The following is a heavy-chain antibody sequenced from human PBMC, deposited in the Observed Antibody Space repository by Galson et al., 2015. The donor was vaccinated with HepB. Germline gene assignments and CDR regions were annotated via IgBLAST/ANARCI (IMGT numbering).Heavy chain of an antibody. J-gene: IGHJ4*02. CDR2: IYPGDSDT. CDR1: GYSFTTYW. Sequence: QSGAEVKKPGESLKISCKGSGYSFTTYWIGWVRQMPGKGLEWMGIIYPGDSDTRYSLSFQGRVTISVDKSISTAYLQWSSLKASDTAMYYCARRGKPGYSSGWYNYWGQGTLVTVSS. CDR3: ARRGKPGYSSGWYNY. V-gene: IGHV5-51*01. D-gene: IGHD6-19*01.